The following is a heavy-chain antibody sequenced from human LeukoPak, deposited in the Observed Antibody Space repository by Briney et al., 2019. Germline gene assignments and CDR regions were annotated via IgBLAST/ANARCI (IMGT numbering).Heavy chain of an antibody. V-gene: IGHV4-59*08. Sequence: SETLSLTCNVSGGAISNYYWSWIRQPPGKGLEWIGYINYSGSAFYNPSVKSRVTISVDTSKNQFSLKLNSVTAADTAVYYCARAYYGGFFDYWGQGTLVTVST. CDR1: GGAISNYY. CDR2: INYSGSA. J-gene: IGHJ4*02. D-gene: IGHD4-23*01. CDR3: ARAYYGGFFDY.